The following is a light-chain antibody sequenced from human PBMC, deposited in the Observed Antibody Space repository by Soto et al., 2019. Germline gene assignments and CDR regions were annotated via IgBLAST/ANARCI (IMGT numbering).Light chain of an antibody. V-gene: IGKV3-15*01. CDR3: QQYNNWPRAT. CDR1: QSISSN. CDR2: RTS. Sequence: EIVLMQSPGTLSLSPGERATLSCRASQSISSNLAWYQQKPGQAPRLLMFRTSSRATGFPARFSGSGSGTEFNLTISSLQSEDFGVYYCQQYNNWPRATFGGGTKVDIK. J-gene: IGKJ4*01.